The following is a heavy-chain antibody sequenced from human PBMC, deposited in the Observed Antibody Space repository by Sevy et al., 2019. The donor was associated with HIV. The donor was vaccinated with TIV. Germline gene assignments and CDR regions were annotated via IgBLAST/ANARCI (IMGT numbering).Heavy chain of an antibody. CDR3: ARDSAIVVVPAAAIYYYGMDV. CDR1: GGSVSSGSYY. Sequence: SETLSLTCTVSGGSVSSGSYYWSWIRQPPGKGLEWIGYIYYSGSTNYNPSLKSRVTISVDTSKNQFSLKLSSVTAADTAVYYCARDSAIVVVPAAAIYYYGMDVWGQGTTVTVSS. D-gene: IGHD2-2*01. CDR2: IYYSGST. J-gene: IGHJ6*02. V-gene: IGHV4-61*01.